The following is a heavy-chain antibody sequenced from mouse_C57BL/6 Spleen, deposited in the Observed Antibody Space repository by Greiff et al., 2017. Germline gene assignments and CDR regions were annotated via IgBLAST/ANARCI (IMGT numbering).Heavy chain of an antibody. CDR2: IDPSDSYT. CDR3: ARLSNLAMDY. Sequence: QVQLQQPGAELVMPGASVKLSCKASGYTFTSYWMHWVKQRPGQGLEWIGEIDPSDSYTNYNQKFKGKSTLTVDKSSSTAYMQLSSLTSEDAAVYYCARLSNLAMDYWGQGTSVTVSS. V-gene: IGHV1-69*01. CDR1: GYTFTSYW. J-gene: IGHJ4*01. D-gene: IGHD6-2*01.